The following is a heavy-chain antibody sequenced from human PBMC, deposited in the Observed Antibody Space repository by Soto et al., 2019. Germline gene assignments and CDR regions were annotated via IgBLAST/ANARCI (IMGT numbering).Heavy chain of an antibody. CDR2: MYYSGST. CDR3: ARHSKNWNSNWLDP. Sequence: XATLSLTCTVSGGSISSSSYYWGGIRQPPGKGLEWIGSMYYSGSTYYNPSLKSRVTISADTSKNQFSLKLSSVTAADTAVYYCARHSKNWNSNWLDPWGQGTLVTVSS. D-gene: IGHD1-7*01. V-gene: IGHV4-39*01. J-gene: IGHJ5*02. CDR1: GGSISSSSYY.